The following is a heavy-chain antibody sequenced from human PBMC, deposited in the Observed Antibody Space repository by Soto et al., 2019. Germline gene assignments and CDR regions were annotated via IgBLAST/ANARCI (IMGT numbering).Heavy chain of an antibody. CDR2: VYYSGTT. J-gene: IGHJ4*02. CDR1: GGSVSNKTYY. V-gene: IGHV4-61*01. Sequence: SETLSLTCSVSGGSVSNKTYYWSWIRQPPGKRLEWIGYVYYSGTTNYNPSLKSRVTISVDLSKTQFSLRLGSVTTADTALYYCARTTAVPNTLRSRYFFDYWGQGTLVTVSS. CDR3: ARTTAVPNTLRSRYFFDY. D-gene: IGHD4-17*01.